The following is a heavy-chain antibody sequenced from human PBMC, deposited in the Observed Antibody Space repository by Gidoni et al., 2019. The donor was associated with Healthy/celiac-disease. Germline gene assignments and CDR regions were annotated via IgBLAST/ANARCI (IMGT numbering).Heavy chain of an antibody. V-gene: IGHV3-9*01. D-gene: IGHD3-22*01. CDR3: AKASLNYYYDSSFDY. CDR2: ISWNSGSI. J-gene: IGHJ4*02. Sequence: EVQLVESGGGLVQPGRSMRLSCAASGFTFDDYAMHWVRQAPGKGLEWVSGISWNSGSIGYADSVKGRFTISRDNAKNSLYLQMNSLRAEDTALYYCAKASLNYYYDSSFDYWGQGTLVTVSS. CDR1: GFTFDDYA.